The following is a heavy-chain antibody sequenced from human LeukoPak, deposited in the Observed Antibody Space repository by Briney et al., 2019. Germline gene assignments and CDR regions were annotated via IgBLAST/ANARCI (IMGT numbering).Heavy chain of an antibody. CDR2: ISTSGDST. CDR1: GFIFSNYA. CDR3: AKRRESGIGSLYYFDY. V-gene: IGHV3-23*01. J-gene: IGHJ4*02. D-gene: IGHD3-16*01. Sequence: PGGSLRLSCAASGFIFSNYAMSWVRQAPGKGLEWVSAISTSGDSTYYRDSVKGRFTISRDNSKNTLYLHMNSLRAEDTAVYYCAKRRESGIGSLYYFDYWGQGTLVTVSS.